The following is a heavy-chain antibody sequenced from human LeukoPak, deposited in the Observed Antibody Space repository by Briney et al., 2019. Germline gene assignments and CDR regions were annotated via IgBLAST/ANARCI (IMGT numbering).Heavy chain of an antibody. Sequence: GGSLRLSCTASKFTFSNYAMSWVRQASGKGLEWVSAISGSGDSTYYADSVKGRFTISRDTSNNTLYLQMKSLRAEDTAVYYCAKDIYTIDAFDIWGQGTMVTDSS. CDR1: KFTFSNYA. CDR2: ISGSGDST. D-gene: IGHD3-16*01. J-gene: IGHJ3*02. V-gene: IGHV3-23*01. CDR3: AKDIYTIDAFDI.